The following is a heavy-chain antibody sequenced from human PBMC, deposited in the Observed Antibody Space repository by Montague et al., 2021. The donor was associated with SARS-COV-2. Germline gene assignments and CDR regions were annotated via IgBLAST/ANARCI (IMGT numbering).Heavy chain of an antibody. J-gene: IGHJ4*02. V-gene: IGHV4-39*07. Sequence: SETLSLTCTVSGGSISNSSYYWGWIRQPPGKGLEWIGSIYYSGSTYYNPSLKSRVTISVDTSKNQFSLKLSSVTAADTAVYYCARDLWVWLSVEGSFDYWGQGTLVTVSS. CDR2: IYYSGST. CDR3: ARDLWVWLSVEGSFDY. CDR1: GGSISNSSYY. D-gene: IGHD5-12*01.